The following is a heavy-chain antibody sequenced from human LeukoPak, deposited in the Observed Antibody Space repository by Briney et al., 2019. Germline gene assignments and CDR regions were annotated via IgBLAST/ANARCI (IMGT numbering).Heavy chain of an antibody. V-gene: IGHV4-31*03. CDR2: NT. J-gene: IGHJ2*01. D-gene: IGHD3-3*01. CDR3: ARAILTPSGYVWHFDL. Sequence: PSETLSLTCTVSGGSISSGGYYWSWIRQPPGKGLEWIGYNTYYNPSLKSRVTISLDTSKNQFSLKLSSVTAADTAVYFCARAILTPSGYVWHFDLWGRGTLVTVSS. CDR1: GGSISSGGYY.